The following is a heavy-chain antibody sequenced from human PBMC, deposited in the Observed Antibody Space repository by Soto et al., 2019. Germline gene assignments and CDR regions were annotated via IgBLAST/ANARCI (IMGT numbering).Heavy chain of an antibody. Sequence: QVQLVQSGAEVKKPGSSVKVSCKASGGTFSSYAISWVRQAPGQGLEWMGGIIPIFGTANYAQKFQGRVTITADESSSTAHMELSSLTSEDTAVYYCARVIDTVTPHPFDIWGQGTMVTVSS. CDR3: ARVIDTVTPHPFDI. CDR2: IIPIFGTA. V-gene: IGHV1-69*01. CDR1: GGTFSSYA. J-gene: IGHJ3*02. D-gene: IGHD4-17*01.